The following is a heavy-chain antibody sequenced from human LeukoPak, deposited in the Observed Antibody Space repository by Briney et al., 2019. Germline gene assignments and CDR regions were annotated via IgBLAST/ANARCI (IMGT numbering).Heavy chain of an antibody. Sequence: QTGGSLRLSCAASGFTFSSNAMSWVRQAPGKGLEWVSAISGSGDSTFYADSVKGRFTISRDNSKNTLYLQMNSLRAEDTAVYYCARDSGWWRFDFWGQGTLVTVSS. V-gene: IGHV3-23*01. CDR3: ARDSGWWRFDF. J-gene: IGHJ4*02. CDR2: ISGSGDST. D-gene: IGHD6-13*01. CDR1: GFTFSSNA.